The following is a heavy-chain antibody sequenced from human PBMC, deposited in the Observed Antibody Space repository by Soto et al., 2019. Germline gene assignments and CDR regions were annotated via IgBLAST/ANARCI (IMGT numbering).Heavy chain of an antibody. CDR2: IIPVFGIA. CDR3: AREDRDRETGLVPAAIDGMDV. V-gene: IGHV1-69*08. D-gene: IGHD2-2*01. Sequence: QVQLVQSGAEVKKPGSSVKVSCKASGGTFSRYSFTWVRQAPGHGLEWMGRIIPVFGIASYAQKFQGRVTITADKSTSTAYRELSSLRSEDTAVYYCAREDRDRETGLVPAAIDGMDVWGQGTTATVSS. CDR1: GGTFSRYS. J-gene: IGHJ6*02.